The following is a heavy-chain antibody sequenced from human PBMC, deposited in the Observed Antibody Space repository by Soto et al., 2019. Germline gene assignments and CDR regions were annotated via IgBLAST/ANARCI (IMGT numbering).Heavy chain of an antibody. D-gene: IGHD3-3*01. CDR3: GGGGFWTHDY. V-gene: IGHV4-34*01. CDR1: GGSFSGYY. Sequence: SETLSLTCAVYGGSFSGYYWSWLRQPPGKGLEWIGEINHSGSTNYNPSLKSRVTISVDTSKNQFSLKLSSVTAADAAVYYCGGGGFWTHDYWGQGTLVTVSS. CDR2: INHSGST. J-gene: IGHJ4*02.